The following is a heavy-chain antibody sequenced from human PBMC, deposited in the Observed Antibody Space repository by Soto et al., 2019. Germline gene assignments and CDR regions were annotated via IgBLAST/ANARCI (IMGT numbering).Heavy chain of an antibody. CDR3: ATLTRRIAVAATGWFDP. Sequence: SETLSLTCAVSSGSISSSNWWSWVRQPPGKGLEWIGEIYHSGNTNYNPSLKSRVTISVEKSKNQFSLKLNSVTAADTAVYYCATLTRRIAVAATGWFDPWGQGTLVTVSS. D-gene: IGHD6-19*01. CDR1: SGSISSSNW. V-gene: IGHV4-4*02. CDR2: IYHSGNT. J-gene: IGHJ5*02.